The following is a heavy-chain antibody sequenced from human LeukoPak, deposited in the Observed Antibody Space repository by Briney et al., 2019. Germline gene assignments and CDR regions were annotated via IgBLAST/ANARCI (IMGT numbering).Heavy chain of an antibody. CDR3: AQGELDFDY. CDR2: ISGSGGST. V-gene: IGHV3-23*01. D-gene: IGHD3-16*01. CDR1: GFTFSSYA. J-gene: IGHJ4*02. Sequence: PGGSLRLSCAASGFTFSSYAMSWVRQAPGKGLEWVSAISGSGGSTYDADSVKGRVTISRDTSKDTLYLQMNSLRAEDTAVYYCAQGELDFDYWGQGTLVTVSS.